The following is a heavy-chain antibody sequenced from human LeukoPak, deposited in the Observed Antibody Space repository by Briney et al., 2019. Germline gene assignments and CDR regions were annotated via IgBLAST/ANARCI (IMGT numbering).Heavy chain of an antibody. Sequence: GGSLRLSCAASGFTFSNYNMNWVRQAPGKGLEWVSYISSTSSTVYYADSVKGRFTVSRDNSKNTLYLQMNSLGAEDTAVYSCAKNLLGSGAYSWYFDLWGRGTLVTVSS. CDR2: ISSTSSTV. V-gene: IGHV3-48*01. CDR3: AKNLLGSGAYSWYFDL. CDR1: GFTFSNYN. J-gene: IGHJ2*01. D-gene: IGHD1-26*01.